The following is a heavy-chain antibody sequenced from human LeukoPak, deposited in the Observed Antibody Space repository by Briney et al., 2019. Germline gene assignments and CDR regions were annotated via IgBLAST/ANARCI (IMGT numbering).Heavy chain of an antibody. CDR2: INPNGGSA. J-gene: IGHJ4*02. CDR1: GYTFPNYH. V-gene: IGHV1-46*01. D-gene: IGHD3-22*01. CDR3: ARDYYYDSSGYHTYYFDY. Sequence: VASVKVSCKASGYTFPNYHIHWVRQAPGQGLEWLGIINPNGGSASYAQRFQGRVTMTRDTSTTTVYMELTSLRSEDTAVYYCARDYYYDSSGYHTYYFDYWGQGTQVTVSS.